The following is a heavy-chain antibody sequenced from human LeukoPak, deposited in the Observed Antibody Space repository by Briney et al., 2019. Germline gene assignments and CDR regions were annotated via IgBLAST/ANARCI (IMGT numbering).Heavy chain of an antibody. V-gene: IGHV4-59*08. CDR3: ARQPLLLFDY. CDR1: GGSISSYY. J-gene: IGHJ4*02. CDR2: IYYSGST. D-gene: IGHD2-15*01. Sequence: PSETLSLTCTVSGGSISSYYWSWIRQPPGKGLEWIGYIYYSGSTNYNPSLKSRVTISVDTSKNQFSLKLSSVTAADTAVYYCARQPLLLFDYWGQGTLVTVSS.